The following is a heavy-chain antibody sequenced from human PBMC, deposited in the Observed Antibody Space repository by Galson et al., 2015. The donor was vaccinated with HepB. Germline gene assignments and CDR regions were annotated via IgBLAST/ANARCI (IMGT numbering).Heavy chain of an antibody. CDR3: ARSTVPYSSSWYFYFDY. CDR1: GFTFSSYA. J-gene: IGHJ4*02. D-gene: IGHD6-13*01. V-gene: IGHV3-30-3*01. CDR2: ISYDGSNK. Sequence: SLRLSCAASGFTFSSYAMHWVRQAPGKGLEWVAVISYDGSNKYYADSVKGRFTISRDNSKNTLYLQMNSLRAEDTAVYYCARSTVPYSSSWYFYFDYWGQGTLVTVSS.